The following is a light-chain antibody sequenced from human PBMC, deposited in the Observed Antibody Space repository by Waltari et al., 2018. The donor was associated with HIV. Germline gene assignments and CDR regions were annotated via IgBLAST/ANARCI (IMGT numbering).Light chain of an antibody. J-gene: IGLJ3*02. CDR2: EGI. CDR1: SSDVGSYNL. V-gene: IGLV2-23*01. Sequence: QSALTQPASVSGSPGQSITISCTGSSSDVGSYNLVSWYQQHPGKAPKLMIYEGINRPSGISNRFSGSKSGSAASLTISGLQAEDEADYCCCSYAGSSNWVFGGGTKLTVL. CDR3: CSYAGSSNWV.